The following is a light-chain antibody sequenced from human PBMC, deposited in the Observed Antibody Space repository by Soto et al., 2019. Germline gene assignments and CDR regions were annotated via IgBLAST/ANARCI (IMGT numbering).Light chain of an antibody. Sequence: DIQMTQSPSSLSASVGDRVTITCRASQSISIYLNWYQQKPGKAPKVLIYAASSLQSGVPPRFSGSGSGTDFTLTISSVQPEDFATYFCQQSYNIPRATFGQGTKVEIK. V-gene: IGKV1-39*01. J-gene: IGKJ1*01. CDR3: QQSYNIPRAT. CDR1: QSISIY. CDR2: AAS.